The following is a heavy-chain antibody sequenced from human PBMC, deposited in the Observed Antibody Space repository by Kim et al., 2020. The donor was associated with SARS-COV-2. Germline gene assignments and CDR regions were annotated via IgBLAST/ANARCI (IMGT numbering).Heavy chain of an antibody. CDR2: ISAYNGNT. CDR1: GYTFTSYG. Sequence: ASVKVSCKASGYTFTSYGISWVRQAPGQGLEWMGWISAYNGNTNYAQKLQGRVTMTTDTSTSTAYMELRSLRSDDTAVYYCALTEGSIVVVPAAFDIWGQGTMVTVSS. V-gene: IGHV1-18*01. J-gene: IGHJ3*02. CDR3: ALTEGSIVVVPAAFDI. D-gene: IGHD2-2*01.